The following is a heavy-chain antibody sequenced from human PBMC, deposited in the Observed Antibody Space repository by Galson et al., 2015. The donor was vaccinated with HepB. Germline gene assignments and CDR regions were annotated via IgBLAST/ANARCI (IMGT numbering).Heavy chain of an antibody. CDR1: GFTFSSYG. V-gene: IGHV3-23*01. Sequence: SLRLSCAASGFTFSSYGMHWVRQAPGKGLEWISSITSNGGRTFYTNSVKGRFTISRDNSRNTVVLQLSSLRPEDTAVYYCAKDGIMVSNNPYQLHFWGQGTLVSVSS. J-gene: IGHJ4*02. CDR3: AKDGIMVSNNPYQLHF. CDR2: ITSNGGRT. D-gene: IGHD2-8*01.